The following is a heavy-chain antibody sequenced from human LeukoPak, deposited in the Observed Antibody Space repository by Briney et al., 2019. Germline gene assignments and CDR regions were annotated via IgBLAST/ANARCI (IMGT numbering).Heavy chain of an antibody. D-gene: IGHD1-7*01. CDR1: GFTFSNYA. V-gene: IGHV3-23*01. CDR3: ARCGGNWNYGGGRDVFDF. CDR2: ISGHGALN. J-gene: IGHJ3*01. Sequence: GGSLTLSCTASGFTFSNYAITWVRQAPGKGLEWDSTISGHGALNIYVDSVRDRFTIPRDNSKNTLYLQMNSLSAEDTAVYFGARCGGNWNYGGGRDVFDFWGQGTVVTVSS.